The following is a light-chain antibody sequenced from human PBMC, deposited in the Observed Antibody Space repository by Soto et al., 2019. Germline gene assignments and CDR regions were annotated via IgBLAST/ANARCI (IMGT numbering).Light chain of an antibody. Sequence: QSVLTQPPSASGSPGHSVAISCTGTSSDVGGYNYVSWYQQHPGKAPQVMIYEVSKRPSGVPDRFSGSKSGNTASLTVSGLQAEDEADYYCSSYAGSDSYVFGTGTKVTVL. CDR1: SSDVGGYNY. V-gene: IGLV2-8*01. J-gene: IGLJ1*01. CDR2: EVS. CDR3: SSYAGSDSYV.